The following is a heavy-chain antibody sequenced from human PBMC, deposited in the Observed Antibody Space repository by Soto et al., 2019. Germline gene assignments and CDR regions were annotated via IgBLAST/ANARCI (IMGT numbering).Heavy chain of an antibody. Sequence: QVQLQQWGAGLLKPSETLSLTCAVYGGSFSGYYWSWIRQPPGKGLEWIGEINHSGSTNYNPSLKSRVTVSVDTAKNQFSLKLSSVTAADTAVYYCARGNAVLAGTRDDYWGQGTLVTVSS. CDR3: ARGNAVLAGTRDDY. CDR2: INHSGST. D-gene: IGHD6-19*01. J-gene: IGHJ4*02. CDR1: GGSFSGYY. V-gene: IGHV4-34*01.